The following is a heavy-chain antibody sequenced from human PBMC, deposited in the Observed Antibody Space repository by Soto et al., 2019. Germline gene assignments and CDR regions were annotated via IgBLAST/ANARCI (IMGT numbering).Heavy chain of an antibody. CDR3: ARDSSPRVYGMDV. J-gene: IGHJ6*02. CDR1: GFTFSSYG. D-gene: IGHD6-6*01. Sequence: QVQLVESGGGVVQPGRSLRLSCAASGFTFSSYGMHWVRQAPGKGLEWVAVIWYDGSNKYYADSVKGRFTISRDNSKNTLYLQMNSLRAEDTAVYYCARDSSPRVYGMDVWGQGTTVTVSS. CDR2: IWYDGSNK. V-gene: IGHV3-33*01.